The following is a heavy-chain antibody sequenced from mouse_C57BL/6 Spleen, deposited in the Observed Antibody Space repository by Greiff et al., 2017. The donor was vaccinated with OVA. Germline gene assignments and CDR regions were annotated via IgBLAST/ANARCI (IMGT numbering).Heavy chain of an antibody. Sequence: EVMLVESGEGLVKPGGSLKLSCAASGFTFSSYAMSWVRQTPEKRLEWVAYISSGGDYSYYADTVKGRFTISRDNARNTLYLQMSSLKSEDTAVYYSTRDPSYYGSWDWYFDVWGTGTTVTVAS. CDR2: ISSGGDYS. D-gene: IGHD1-1*01. CDR1: GFTFSSYA. CDR3: TRDPSYYGSWDWYFDV. V-gene: IGHV5-9-1*02. J-gene: IGHJ1*03.